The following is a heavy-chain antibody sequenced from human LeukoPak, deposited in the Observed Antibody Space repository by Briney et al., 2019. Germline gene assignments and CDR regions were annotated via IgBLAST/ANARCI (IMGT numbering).Heavy chain of an antibody. CDR1: GYTFTCYY. Sequence: GSVKVSFKASGYTFTCYYMQWVRQAPGQGLEWMGWINPNSGATNYAQKFQGWVTMTRDTSTTTAYMELSRLRFDDTAVYYCARASDGYSYGSFVDYWGQGTLVTVSS. D-gene: IGHD5-18*01. CDR3: ARASDGYSYGSFVDY. J-gene: IGHJ4*02. V-gene: IGHV1-2*04. CDR2: INPNSGAT.